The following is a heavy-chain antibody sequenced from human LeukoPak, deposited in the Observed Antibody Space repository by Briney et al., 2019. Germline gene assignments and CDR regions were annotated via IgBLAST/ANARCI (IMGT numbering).Heavy chain of an antibody. V-gene: IGHV1-8*01. J-gene: IGHJ3*02. CDR1: EYTFTNYD. CDR3: AISSTSWARELTDAFDI. CDR2: INPNSGNT. D-gene: IGHD2-2*01. Sequence: ASVKVSCKASEYTFTNYDINWVRQATGQGLEWMGWINPNSGNTGYTQKFQGRVTITRNTSISTAYMELSSLRSEDTAVYYCAISSTSWARELTDAFDIWGQGTMVTVSS.